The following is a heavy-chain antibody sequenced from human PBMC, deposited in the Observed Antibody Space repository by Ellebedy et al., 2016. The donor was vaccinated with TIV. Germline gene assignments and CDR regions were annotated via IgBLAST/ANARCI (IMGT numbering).Heavy chain of an antibody. V-gene: IGHV1-69*13. Sequence: ASVKVSXXASGGTFSSYAISWVRQTPGEGLELMGGFIPLFGTANYAQKFQGRVTITADDSTSTVYMELSSLRSEDTAIYYCAKKYSDSSDIDLDAFDIWGQGTVVTVSS. CDR1: GGTFSSYA. CDR2: FIPLFGTA. CDR3: AKKYSDSSDIDLDAFDI. D-gene: IGHD6-6*01. J-gene: IGHJ3*02.